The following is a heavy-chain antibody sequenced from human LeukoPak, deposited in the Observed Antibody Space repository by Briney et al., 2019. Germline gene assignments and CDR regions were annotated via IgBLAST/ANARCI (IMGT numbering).Heavy chain of an antibody. CDR1: GFTFTNAW. J-gene: IGHJ4*02. V-gene: IGHV3-15*07. CDR3: STLTSRGLSDS. Sequence: GGSLRLSCAASGFTFTNAWMNWVRQAPVKGLEWVGRIKSKADGETIDYAAPVKGRFTFSRDDSKNMLYLQMNSLKSEDTAVYYSSTLTSRGLSDSWGQGTLVTVSS. CDR2: IKSKADGETI. D-gene: IGHD1-20*01.